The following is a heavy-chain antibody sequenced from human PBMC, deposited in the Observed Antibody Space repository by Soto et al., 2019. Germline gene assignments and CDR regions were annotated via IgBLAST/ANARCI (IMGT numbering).Heavy chain of an antibody. V-gene: IGHV1-69*13. CDR1: GGTFSSYA. CDR3: ARVAVYSSSWYWFDP. CDR2: IIPIFGTA. Sequence: GASVKVSCKASGGTFSSYAISWVRQAPGQGLEWMGGIIPIFGTANYAQKFQGRVTITADESTSTAYMELSSLRSEDTAVYYCARVAVYSSSWYWFDPWGQGTLVTVSS. D-gene: IGHD6-13*01. J-gene: IGHJ5*02.